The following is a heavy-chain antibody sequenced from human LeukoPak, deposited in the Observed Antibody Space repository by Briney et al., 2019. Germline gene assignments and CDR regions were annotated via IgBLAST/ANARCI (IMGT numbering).Heavy chain of an antibody. D-gene: IGHD6-19*01. V-gene: IGHV3-30*18. CDR1: GFDFSDHG. Sequence: PGGSLRLSCAASGFDFSDHGMHWVRQAPGKGLEWVAVISRRGSTKIYAASVKGRFTISRDNSKNTMYLQMDSLRPEDTAVYFCAKEYSSGWSYWYFDLWGRGTLVTVSS. CDR2: ISRRGSTK. J-gene: IGHJ2*01. CDR3: AKEYSSGWSYWYFDL.